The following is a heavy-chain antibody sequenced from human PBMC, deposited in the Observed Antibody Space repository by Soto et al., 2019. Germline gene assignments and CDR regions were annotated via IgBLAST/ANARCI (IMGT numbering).Heavy chain of an antibody. J-gene: IGHJ4*02. CDR2: ISSSSSYI. CDR3: GRDRYGSSRLFDY. CDR1: GFTFSSYS. V-gene: IGHV3-21*01. Sequence: EVQLVESGGGLVKPGGSLRLSCAASGFTFSSYSMNWVRQAPGKGLEWVSSISSSSSYIYYADSVKGCFTISRDNAKNSLYLQMNSLRAEDNAVYYCGRDRYGSSRLFDYWGQGTLVTVSS. D-gene: IGHD6-13*01.